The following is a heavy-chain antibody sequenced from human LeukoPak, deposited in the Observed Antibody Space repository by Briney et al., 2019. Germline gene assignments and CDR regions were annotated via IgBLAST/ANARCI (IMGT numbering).Heavy chain of an antibody. D-gene: IGHD3-22*01. Sequence: GESLRLSCAASGFTFSSYGMHWVRQAPGKGLEWVAVISYDGSNKYYADSVKGRVTISRDNSKNTLYLQMNSLRAEDTAVYYCAKDLLPYDSSALDYWGQGTLVTVSS. J-gene: IGHJ4*02. V-gene: IGHV3-30*18. CDR3: AKDLLPYDSSALDY. CDR1: GFTFSSYG. CDR2: ISYDGSNK.